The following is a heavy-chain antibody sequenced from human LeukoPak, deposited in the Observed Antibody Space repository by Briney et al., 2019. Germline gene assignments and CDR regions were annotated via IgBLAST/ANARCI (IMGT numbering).Heavy chain of an antibody. CDR2: ISSSSSYI. J-gene: IGHJ6*03. V-gene: IGHV3-21*01. D-gene: IGHD2-15*01. CDR3: ARDARGYCSGGSCSLGGSYYYYYMDV. CDR1: GFTVSSNY. Sequence: GGSLRLSCAASGFTVSSNYMSWVRQAPGKGLEWVSSISSSSSYIYYADSVKGRFTISRDNAKNSLYLQMNSLRAEDTAVYYCARDARGYCSGGSCSLGGSYYYYYMDVWGKGTTVTVSS.